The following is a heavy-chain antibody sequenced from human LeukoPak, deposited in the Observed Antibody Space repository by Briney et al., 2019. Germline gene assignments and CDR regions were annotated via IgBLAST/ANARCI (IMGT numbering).Heavy chain of an antibody. Sequence: GGSLRLSCAASGFTFSSYGMHWVRQAPGKGLEWVAVIWYDGSNKYYADSVKGRFTISRDNSKNTLYLQMNSLRAEDTAVYYCTRHPHSGYDLGNDYWGQGTLVTVSS. D-gene: IGHD5-12*01. CDR2: IWYDGSNK. CDR1: GFTFSSYG. CDR3: TRHPHSGYDLGNDY. J-gene: IGHJ4*02. V-gene: IGHV3-33*01.